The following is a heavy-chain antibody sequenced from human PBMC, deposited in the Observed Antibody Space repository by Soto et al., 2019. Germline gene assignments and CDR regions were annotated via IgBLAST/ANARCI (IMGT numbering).Heavy chain of an antibody. CDR3: ATSLVTSRTRVDY. CDR2: IYYTGST. J-gene: IGHJ4*02. Sequence: QVQLQESGPGLVKPSQTLSLTCTVSGGSIYTGGFYWSWIRQLPGKGLEWLGHIYYTGSTQYTPSLKSRLTISTDPSDNQFSLRLTSVTAADTAVYYCATSLVTSRTRVDYWGQGTLVTVSS. V-gene: IGHV4-31*03. D-gene: IGHD1-26*01. CDR1: GGSIYTGGFY.